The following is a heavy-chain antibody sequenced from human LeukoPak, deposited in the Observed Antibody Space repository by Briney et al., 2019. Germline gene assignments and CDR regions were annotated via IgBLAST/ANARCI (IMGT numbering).Heavy chain of an antibody. Sequence: PSETLSLTCTVSGGSISSSSYYRGWIRQPPGKGLEWIGSIYYSGSTYYNPSLKSRVTISVDTSKNQFSLKLSSVTAADTAVYYCARQVMIVVESWFDPWGRGTLVTVSS. CDR3: ARQVMIVVESWFDP. CDR1: GGSISSSSYY. D-gene: IGHD3-22*01. J-gene: IGHJ5*02. CDR2: IYYSGST. V-gene: IGHV4-39*01.